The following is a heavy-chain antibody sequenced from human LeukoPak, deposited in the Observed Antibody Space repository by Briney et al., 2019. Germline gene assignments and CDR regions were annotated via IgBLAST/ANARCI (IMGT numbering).Heavy chain of an antibody. D-gene: IGHD4-23*01. Sequence: ASVKVSCKASGYTFTSYGISWVRQAPGQGLEWMGWISAYNGNTNYAQKLQGRVTMTRNTSISTAYMELSSLRSEDTAVYYCARGQRVRWPDYWGQGTLVTVSS. CDR3: ARGQRVRWPDY. CDR2: ISAYNGNT. CDR1: GYTFTSYG. J-gene: IGHJ4*02. V-gene: IGHV1-18*01.